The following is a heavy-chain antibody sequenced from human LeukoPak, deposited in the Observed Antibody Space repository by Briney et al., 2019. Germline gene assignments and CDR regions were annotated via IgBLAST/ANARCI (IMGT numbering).Heavy chain of an antibody. CDR3: AREVEYYDSSGYRPHAFDI. D-gene: IGHD3-22*01. J-gene: IGHJ3*02. CDR1: DGSIINNNHY. Sequence: SETLSLTCTVSDGSIINNNHYWGWTRQPPGKGLEWIGSISYSGGTAYNPSLRSRVTISVDTSKNQFSLKVNSVTAEDTAVYYCAREVEYYDSSGYRPHAFDIWGQGTLVTVSS. V-gene: IGHV4-39*02. CDR2: ISYSGGT.